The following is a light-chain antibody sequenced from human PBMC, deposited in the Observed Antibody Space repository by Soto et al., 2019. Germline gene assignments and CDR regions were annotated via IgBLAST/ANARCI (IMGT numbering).Light chain of an antibody. J-gene: IGLJ2*01. V-gene: IGLV4-69*01. CDR3: QTWGTGVV. CDR2: LNSDGSH. Sequence: QPVLTQSPSASASLGASVKLTCTLSSGHSNYAIAWHQQQPEKGPRYLMKLNSDGSHSKGDGIPDRFSGSSSGAERYLTISSLQSEEEADYYCQTWGTGVVFGGGTKLTVL. CDR1: SGHSNYA.